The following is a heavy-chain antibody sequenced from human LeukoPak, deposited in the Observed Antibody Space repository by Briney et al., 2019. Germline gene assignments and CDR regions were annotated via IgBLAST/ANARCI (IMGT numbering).Heavy chain of an antibody. CDR2: INPSGGTT. J-gene: IGHJ4*02. D-gene: IGHD3-22*01. V-gene: IGHV1-46*01. Sequence: ASVRISCKASGYTFTSFYIHWVRQAPGQGLEWMAIINPSGGTTRYAQKFQGRVTMTRDTSTSTVYMELSSLRSEDTAVYYCARDARPSYDTSGYYFPGDYWGQGTLVTVSS. CDR1: GYTFTSFY. CDR3: ARDARPSYDTSGYYFPGDY.